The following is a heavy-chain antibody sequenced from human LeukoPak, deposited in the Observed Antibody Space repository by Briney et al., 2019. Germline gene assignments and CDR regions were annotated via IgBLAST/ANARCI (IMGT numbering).Heavy chain of an antibody. J-gene: IGHJ4*02. V-gene: IGHV3-48*03. CDR3: ARGALRLFDY. D-gene: IGHD1-26*01. CDR1: GFTFSSYE. Sequence: GGSLRLSCAASGFTFSSYEMNWVRQAPGKGLEWVSYISSSASTIYYADSVKGRFTISRDSAKNSLYLQMNSLKAEDTAVYYCARGALRLFDYWGQGTLVTVSS. CDR2: ISSSASTI.